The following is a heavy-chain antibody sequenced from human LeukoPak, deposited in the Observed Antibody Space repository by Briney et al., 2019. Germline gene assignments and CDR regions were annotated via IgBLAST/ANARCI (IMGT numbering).Heavy chain of an antibody. Sequence: GGSLRLSCAASGFTFSSYAMHWVRQAPGQGLEYVSAISSNGGSTYYANSVKGRFTISRDNSKNTLYLQMGSLRAEDMAVYYCARRAEGYSGSYPYYMDVWGKGTTVTVSS. CDR1: GFTFSSYA. V-gene: IGHV3-64*01. CDR2: ISSNGGST. J-gene: IGHJ6*03. D-gene: IGHD1-26*01. CDR3: ARRAEGYSGSYPYYMDV.